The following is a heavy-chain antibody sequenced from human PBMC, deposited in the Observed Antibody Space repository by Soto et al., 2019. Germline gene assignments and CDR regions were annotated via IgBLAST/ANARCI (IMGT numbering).Heavy chain of an antibody. V-gene: IGHV3-64D*06. CDR1: GFTFSSYA. J-gene: IGHJ4*02. CDR3: VKTSHGDFDY. D-gene: IGHD2-2*01. CDR2: ISSNGGGT. Sequence: PGGSLRLSCSASGFTFSSYAMHWVRQAPGKGLEYVSAISSNGGGTYYADSVKGRFTISRDNSKNTLYLQMSSLRAEDTAVYYCVKTSHGDFDYWGQGTLVTVSS.